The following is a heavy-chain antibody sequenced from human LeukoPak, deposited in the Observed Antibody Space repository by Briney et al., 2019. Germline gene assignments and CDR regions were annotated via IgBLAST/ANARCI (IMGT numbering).Heavy chain of an antibody. CDR3: ARGHRSPSLFYYYYYMDV. J-gene: IGHJ6*03. CDR1: GYTFTSYD. D-gene: IGHD3-16*02. Sequence: ASVKVSCKASGYTFTSYDINWVRQATGQGLEWMGWMNPNSGNTGYAQKFQGRVTMTRNTSISTAYMELSSLRSEDTAVYHCARGHRSPSLFYYYYYMDVWGKGTTVTVSS. CDR2: MNPNSGNT. V-gene: IGHV1-8*01.